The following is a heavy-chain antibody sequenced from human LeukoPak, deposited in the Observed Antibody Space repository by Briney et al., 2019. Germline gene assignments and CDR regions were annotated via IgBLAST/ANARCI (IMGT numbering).Heavy chain of an antibody. CDR2: IIPIFGTA. CDR3: ARGGMYYYDSSGTRPFDY. J-gene: IGHJ4*02. V-gene: IGHV1-69*01. CDR1: GGTFSSYA. Sequence: SVKVSCKASGGTFSSYAISWVRQAPGQGLEWMGGIIPIFGTANYAQKFQGRVTITADESTSTAYMELSSLRSEDTAVYYCARGGMYYYDSSGTRPFDYWGQGTLVTVSS. D-gene: IGHD3-22*01.